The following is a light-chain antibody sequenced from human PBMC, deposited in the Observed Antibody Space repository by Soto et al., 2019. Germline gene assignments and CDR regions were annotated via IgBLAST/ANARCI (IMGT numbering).Light chain of an antibody. Sequence: QSVLAQPASVSGSPGQSITISCTGTSSDIGDSNFVSWYQHHPGKAPKLLIYDVSDRPSRISSRFSGSKSANTASLTISGLQAEDEAWYYCSSRTTTTNVRFVFATGTKVNVL. J-gene: IGLJ1*01. CDR2: DVS. CDR3: SSRTTTTNVRFV. V-gene: IGLV2-14*01. CDR1: SSDIGDSNF.